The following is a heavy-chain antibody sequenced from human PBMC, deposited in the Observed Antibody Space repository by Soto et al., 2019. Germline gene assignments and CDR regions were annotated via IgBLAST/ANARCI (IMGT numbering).Heavy chain of an antibody. CDR3: AKSHYDSSGYSPWDVGYYYYGMDV. CDR2: ISGSGGST. Sequence: PGGSLRLSCAASGFTFSSYAMSWVRQAPGKGLEWVSAISGSGGSTYYADSVKGRFTISRDNSKNTLYLQMNSLRAEDTAVYYCAKSHYDSSGYSPWDVGYYYYGMDVWGQGTTVTVSS. CDR1: GFTFSSYA. V-gene: IGHV3-23*01. J-gene: IGHJ6*02. D-gene: IGHD3-22*01.